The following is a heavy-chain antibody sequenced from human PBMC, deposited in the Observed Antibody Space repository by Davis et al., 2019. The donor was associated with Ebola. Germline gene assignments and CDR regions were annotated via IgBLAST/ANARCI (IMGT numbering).Heavy chain of an antibody. Sequence: MPSETLSLTCTVPGGSISSSSYYWGWIRQPPGKGLEWIGSIYYSGSTYYNPSLKSRVTISVDTSKNQFSLKLSSVTAADTAVYYCARLGTWFGELLSGGFDPWGQGTLVTVSS. CDR1: GGSISSSSYY. CDR3: ARLGTWFGELLSGGFDP. V-gene: IGHV4-39*07. D-gene: IGHD3-10*01. J-gene: IGHJ5*02. CDR2: IYYSGST.